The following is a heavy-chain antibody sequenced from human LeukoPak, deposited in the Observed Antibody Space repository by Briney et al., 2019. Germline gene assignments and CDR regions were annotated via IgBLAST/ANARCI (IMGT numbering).Heavy chain of an antibody. Sequence: GGSLRPSCAASGFTFTDYYMSWIRQAPGKGLEWLSYISSGGGTIYYAASVKGRFTISRDNAKNTLFLHVNSLRAEDTAVYYCARGAYGSGSYYPDYWGQGTLVTVSS. J-gene: IGHJ4*02. CDR1: GFTFTDYY. D-gene: IGHD3-10*01. CDR3: ARGAYGSGSYYPDY. V-gene: IGHV3-11*04. CDR2: ISSGGGTI.